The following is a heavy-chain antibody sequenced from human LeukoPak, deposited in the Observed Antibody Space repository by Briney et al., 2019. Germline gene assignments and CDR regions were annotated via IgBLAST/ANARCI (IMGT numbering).Heavy chain of an antibody. V-gene: IGHV4-39*07. Sequence: GSLRLSCAASGFTFSSYAMSWVRQAPGKGLEWIGSIYYSGSTYYNPSLKSRVTISVDTSKNQFSLKLSSVTAADTVVYYCARDYGSGSYYPFDYWGQGTLVTVSS. D-gene: IGHD3-10*01. J-gene: IGHJ4*02. CDR3: ARDYGSGSYYPFDY. CDR2: IYYSGST. CDR1: GFTFSSYA.